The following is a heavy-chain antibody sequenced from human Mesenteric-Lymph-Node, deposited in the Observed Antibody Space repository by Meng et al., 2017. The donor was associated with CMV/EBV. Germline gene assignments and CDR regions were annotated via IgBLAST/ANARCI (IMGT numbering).Heavy chain of an antibody. V-gene: IGHV3-23*03. J-gene: IGHJ5*01. CDR1: GFTFSSYA. Sequence: GGSLRLSCAASGFTFSSYAMSWVRQAPGKGLEWVSLIYDGGSGTYYTDSVRGRFTISRDNSKSTLYLQMNGLRAEDTAVYYCAKYGSGWYPNWFDSWGQGTLVTVSS. CDR2: IYDGGSGT. D-gene: IGHD6-19*01. CDR3: AKYGSGWYPNWFDS.